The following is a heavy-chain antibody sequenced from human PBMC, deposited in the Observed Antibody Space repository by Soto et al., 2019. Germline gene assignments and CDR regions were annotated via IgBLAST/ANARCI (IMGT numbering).Heavy chain of an antibody. J-gene: IGHJ6*02. Sequence: SETLSLTCTVSGGSISSYYWSWIRQPPGKGLEWIGYIYYSGSTNYNPSLKSRVTISVDTSKNQFSLKLSSVTAADTAVYYCARTRSYYSATYYYYYGMDVWGQGTTVT. D-gene: IGHD3-10*01. CDR3: ARTRSYYSATYYYYYGMDV. V-gene: IGHV4-59*01. CDR2: IYYSGST. CDR1: GGSISSYY.